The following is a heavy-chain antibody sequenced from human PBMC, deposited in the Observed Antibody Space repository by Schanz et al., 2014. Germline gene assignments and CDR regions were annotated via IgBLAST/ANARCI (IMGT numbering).Heavy chain of an antibody. CDR1: GFTFRNNW. CDR2: IDGEGTDT. J-gene: IGHJ5*02. CDR3: VRDERISSGVWFDP. V-gene: IGHV3-74*02. Sequence: VQLVESGGGLVKPGGSLRLSCAASGFTFRNNWMHWFRQGPGKGLSWVSRIDGEGTDTRYADSVKGRFTISRDNARNTVFLQMSSLRADDTAVYYCVRDERISSGVWFDPWGQGTLVTVSS. D-gene: IGHD3-22*01.